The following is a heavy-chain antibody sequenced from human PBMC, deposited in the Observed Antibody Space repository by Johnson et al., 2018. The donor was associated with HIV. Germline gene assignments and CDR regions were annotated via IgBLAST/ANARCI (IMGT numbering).Heavy chain of an antibody. CDR2: IRYDGSNK. Sequence: QVQLVESGGGVVQPGGSLRLSCAASGFTFSSYGMHWVRQAPGKGLEWVAFIRYDGSNKYYADSVKGRFTISRDNSKNALYLPMNSLRAEDTAVYYCARVPEGADVAFDSGGPGTMVTVSS. J-gene: IGHJ3*02. CDR1: GFTFSSYG. CDR3: ARVPEGADVAFDS. D-gene: IGHD4/OR15-4a*01. V-gene: IGHV3-30*02.